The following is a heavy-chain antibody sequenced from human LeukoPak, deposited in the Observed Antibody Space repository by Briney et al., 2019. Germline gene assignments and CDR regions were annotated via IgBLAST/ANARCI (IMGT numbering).Heavy chain of an antibody. D-gene: IGHD6-13*01. CDR2: IKQDGSEK. CDR3: ARYSSSWYGPNWFDP. Sequence: GGSLRLSCAASGFTFRDYNMNWVRQAPGKGLEWVANIKQDGSEKYYVDSVKGRFTISRDNAKNSLYLQMNSLRAEDTAVYYCARYSSSWYGPNWFDPWGQGTLVTVSS. CDR1: GFTFRDYN. V-gene: IGHV3-7*01. J-gene: IGHJ5*02.